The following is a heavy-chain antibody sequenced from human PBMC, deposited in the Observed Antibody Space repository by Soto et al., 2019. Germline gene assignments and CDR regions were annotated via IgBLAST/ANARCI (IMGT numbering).Heavy chain of an antibody. CDR2: ISSNGGST. D-gene: IGHD3-9*01. J-gene: IGHJ4*02. CDR3: VKDHNLRYFDWPDY. Sequence: GWSLRLSCSASGFTFSSYAMHWVRQAPGKGLEYVSAISSNGGSTYYADSVKGRFTISRDNSKNTLYLQLSSLRAEDTAVYYCVKDHNLRYFDWPDYWGQGNLVIVYS. V-gene: IGHV3-64D*06. CDR1: GFTFSSYA.